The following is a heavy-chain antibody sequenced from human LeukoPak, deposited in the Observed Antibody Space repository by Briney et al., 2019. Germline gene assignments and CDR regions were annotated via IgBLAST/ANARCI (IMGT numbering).Heavy chain of an antibody. J-gene: IGHJ4*02. CDR1: GFTVSNAW. Sequence: GGALRLSCAASGFTVSNAWMSWVRQAPGKGLEGVGRIKSKTEGGTTDYAAPVKGRFTISRDDSKNTLYLQMNSLKTEDTAVYYCTTVVSSYYGSGARDYWGQGTLVTVSS. D-gene: IGHD3-10*01. CDR2: IKSKTEGGTT. CDR3: TTVVSSYYGSGARDY. V-gene: IGHV3-15*01.